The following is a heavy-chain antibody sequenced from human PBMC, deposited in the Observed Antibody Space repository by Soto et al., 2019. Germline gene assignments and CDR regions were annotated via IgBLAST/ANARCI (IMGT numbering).Heavy chain of an antibody. V-gene: IGHV3-33*01. CDR3: AREDYGGNS. CDR1: GFTFSSYG. D-gene: IGHD4-17*01. CDR2: IWYDGSNK. J-gene: IGHJ4*02. Sequence: QVQLVESGGGVVQPGRSLRLSCAASGFTFSSYGMHWVRQAPGKGLEWVAVIWYDGSNKYYADSVKGRFTISRDNSKNTLYLQMNSLRAADTAVYYGAREDYGGNSWGQGTLVTVSS.